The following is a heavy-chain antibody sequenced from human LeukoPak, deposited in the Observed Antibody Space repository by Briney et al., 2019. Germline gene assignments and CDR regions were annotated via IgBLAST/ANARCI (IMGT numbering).Heavy chain of an antibody. V-gene: IGHV4-39*01. CDR3: ARRNDFWSGYYLDY. Sequence: SETLSLTCTVSGGSISSSSYYWGWIRQPPGKGLEWIGSIYYGGSTYYNPSLKSRVTISVDTSKNQFSLKLSSVIAADTAVYYCARRNDFWSGYYLDYWGQGTLVTVSS. D-gene: IGHD3-3*01. CDR2: IYYGGST. J-gene: IGHJ4*02. CDR1: GGSISSSSYY.